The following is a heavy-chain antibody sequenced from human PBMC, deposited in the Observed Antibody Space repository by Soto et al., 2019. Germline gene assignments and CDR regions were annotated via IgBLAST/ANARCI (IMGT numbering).Heavy chain of an antibody. CDR3: ARLSGSGAGSFDT. J-gene: IGHJ3*02. CDR1: EFTFSDYY. D-gene: IGHD3-10*01. V-gene: IGHV3-11*05. CDR2: ISSSGTYT. Sequence: QVHLVESGGGLVKPGGSLRLSCAASEFTFSDYYMTWIRQAPGKGLEYVSYISSSGTYTKYAGSVKGRFSISRDYSLNSLYLQMNSLRAEDTAVYYCARLSGSGAGSFDTWGQGTMVTVSS.